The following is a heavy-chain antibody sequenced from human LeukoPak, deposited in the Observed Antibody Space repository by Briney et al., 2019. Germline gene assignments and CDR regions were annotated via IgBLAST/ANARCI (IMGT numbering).Heavy chain of an antibody. J-gene: IGHJ3*02. CDR2: IIPIFGTA. V-gene: IGHV1-69*05. D-gene: IGHD3-22*01. CDR3: AREGINYYDSSGYHI. Sequence: SVKVSCKASGGTFSSYAISWVRQAPGQGLEWMGGIIPIFGTANYAQKFQGRVTMTRNTSISTAYMELSSLRSEDTAVYYCAREGINYYDSSGYHIWGQGTMVTVSS. CDR1: GGTFSSYA.